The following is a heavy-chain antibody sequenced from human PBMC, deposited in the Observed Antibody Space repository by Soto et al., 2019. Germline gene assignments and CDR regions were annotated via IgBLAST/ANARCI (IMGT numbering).Heavy chain of an antibody. CDR3: AAAVPSEYVFPYYYMDV. V-gene: IGHV4-59*01. D-gene: IGHD3-16*01. CDR1: GASISSYN. CDR2: IYYSGSA. J-gene: IGHJ6*03. Sequence: QVQLQESGPGLVKPSETLSLTCTFSGASISSYNWSWIRPTPGKGLEWIGYIYYSGSANYNPSLKSRVTLSVDTYKNLVSLKLSSVTAADTGVYYCAAAVPSEYVFPYYYMDVWGKWTTVTVSS.